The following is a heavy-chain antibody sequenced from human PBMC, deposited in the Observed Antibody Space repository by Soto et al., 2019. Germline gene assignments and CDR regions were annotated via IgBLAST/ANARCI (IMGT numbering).Heavy chain of an antibody. J-gene: IGHJ5*01. CDR2: IIPIFGTA. V-gene: IGHV1-69*01. D-gene: IGHD6-13*01. CDR3: ARDSGYSNSWHGGRFDS. Sequence: QVQLVQSGAEVKKPGSSVKVSCKASGGTFSSYAISWVRQAPGQGLEWMGGIIPIFGTANYAQKFQGRDTITAEESTSTAYMELSSLRSEDAGVYYCARDSGYSNSWHGGRFDSWGQGTLVTVSS. CDR1: GGTFSSYA.